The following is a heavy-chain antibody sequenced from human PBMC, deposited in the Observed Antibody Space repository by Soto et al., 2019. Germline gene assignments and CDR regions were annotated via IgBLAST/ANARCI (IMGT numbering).Heavy chain of an antibody. Sequence: EVQLVESGGGLVKPGGSLRLYCVASGFTFSGYSINWVRQAPGKGLEWVSYISGPSIYIYYADSVKGRFTISRDNAKSAVYLQMNSLRAEHTAVYYCARGFRNGFNVWGQGTTVSVSS. CDR3: ARGFRNGFNV. CDR2: ISGPSIYI. J-gene: IGHJ6*02. D-gene: IGHD2-8*01. CDR1: GFTFSGYS. V-gene: IGHV3-21*01.